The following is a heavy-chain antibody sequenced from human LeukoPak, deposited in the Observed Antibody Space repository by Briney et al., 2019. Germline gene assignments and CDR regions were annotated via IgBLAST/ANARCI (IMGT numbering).Heavy chain of an antibody. J-gene: IGHJ4*02. CDR2: ISSSGSTI. Sequence: GGSLRLSCAASGFTFSSYEMNWVRQAPGKGLEWVSYISSSGSTIYYADSVKGRFTISRDNAKNSLYLQMNSLRAEDTAVYYCARETYYYGSGSYNDYWGQGTLVTVPS. V-gene: IGHV3-48*03. CDR3: ARETYYYGSGSYNDY. D-gene: IGHD3-10*01. CDR1: GFTFSSYE.